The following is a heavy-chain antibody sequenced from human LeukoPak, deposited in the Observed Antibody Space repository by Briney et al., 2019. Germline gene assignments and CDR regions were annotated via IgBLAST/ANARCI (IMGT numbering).Heavy chain of an antibody. D-gene: IGHD2-21*02. Sequence: QAGGSLRLSCAASGFTFSSHWMSWVRRAPGKGLEWVANINQGGNDRNYVDSVKGRFTISRDNAQNSLYLQMDSLRVEDTAMYYCARGTAWSPLDFDHWGQGIPVTVSS. V-gene: IGHV3-7*01. CDR1: GFTFSSHW. CDR3: ARGTAWSPLDFDH. J-gene: IGHJ4*02. CDR2: INQGGNDR.